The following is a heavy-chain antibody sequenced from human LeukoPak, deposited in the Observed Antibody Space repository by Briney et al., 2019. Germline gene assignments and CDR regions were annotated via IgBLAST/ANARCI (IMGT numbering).Heavy chain of an antibody. Sequence: SQTLSLTCTVSGGSISSGGYYWSWIRQHPGKGLEWIGYIYYSGSTYYNPSLKSRVTISVDTSMNQFSLKLSSVTAADTAVYYCARGSTRSSWYTDYWGQGTLVTVSS. CDR3: ARGSTRSSWYTDY. V-gene: IGHV4-31*03. CDR1: GGSISSGGYY. CDR2: IYYSGST. D-gene: IGHD6-13*01. J-gene: IGHJ4*02.